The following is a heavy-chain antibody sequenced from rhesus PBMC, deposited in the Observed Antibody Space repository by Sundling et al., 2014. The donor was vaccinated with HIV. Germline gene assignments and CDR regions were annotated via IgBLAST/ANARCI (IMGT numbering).Heavy chain of an antibody. D-gene: IGHD1-20*01. J-gene: IGHJ5-1*01. CDR2: ILGKGNIT. V-gene: IGHV4-73*01. Sequence: QVKLQQWGEGLVKPSETLSLTCTVSGGSISDYDYWNWIRQPPGKGLEWIGAILGKGNITKYTPSLRSRVTISKDTSKNHFSLNLTSLTAADTAIYYCAKDGEGTDFDVWGPGVLVTVSS. CDR1: GGSISDYDY. CDR3: AKDGEGTDFDV.